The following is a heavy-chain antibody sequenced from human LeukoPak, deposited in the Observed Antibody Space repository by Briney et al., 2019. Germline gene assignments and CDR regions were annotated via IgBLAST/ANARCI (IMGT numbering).Heavy chain of an antibody. Sequence: ASVKVSCKASGYTFTSYYMHWVRQAPGQGLEWMGIINPSGGSTSYAQKFQGRVTMTRDMSTSTVYMELSSLRSEDTALYYCASMGTPYSNYGDYYYYYYMDVWGKGTTVTVSS. CDR1: GYTFTSYY. V-gene: IGHV1-46*01. CDR2: INPSGGST. CDR3: ASMGTPYSNYGDYYYYYYMDV. D-gene: IGHD4-11*01. J-gene: IGHJ6*03.